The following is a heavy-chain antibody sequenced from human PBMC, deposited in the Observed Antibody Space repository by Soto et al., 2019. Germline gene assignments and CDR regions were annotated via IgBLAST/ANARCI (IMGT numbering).Heavy chain of an antibody. Sequence: PGGSLRLSCAASGLTFSSYWMHWVRQAPGKGLVWVSRINIDGSTTSYADSVKGRFTISRDNAKNTLYLQMNSLRVDDTAVYYCAETNLAGRLDYWGQGTLVTVSS. CDR3: AETNLAGRLDY. CDR1: GLTFSSYW. V-gene: IGHV3-74*01. CDR2: INIDGSTT. J-gene: IGHJ4*02.